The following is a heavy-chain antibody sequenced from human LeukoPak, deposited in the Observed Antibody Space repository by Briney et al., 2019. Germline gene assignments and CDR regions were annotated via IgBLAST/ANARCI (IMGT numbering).Heavy chain of an antibody. CDR2: IIPIFGTA. V-gene: IGHV1-69*05. CDR1: GGTFSSYA. J-gene: IGHJ6*03. Sequence: ASVKVSCKASGGTFSSYAISWVRQAPGQGLEWMGGIIPIFGTANYAQKFQGRVTITTDESTSTAYMELSSPRSEDTAVYYCARGPSYDYVWGSYRYDYYYYMDVWGKGTTVTVSS. D-gene: IGHD3-16*02. CDR3: ARGPSYDYVWGSYRYDYYYYMDV.